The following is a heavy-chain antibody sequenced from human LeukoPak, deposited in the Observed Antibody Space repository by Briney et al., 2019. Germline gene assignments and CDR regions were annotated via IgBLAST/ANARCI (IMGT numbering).Heavy chain of an antibody. Sequence: SETLSLTCTVSGGSISSYYWSWIRQPPGKGLEWIGYIYISRNNNYNPSLKSRVTISVDTSKNHFSLKLSSVTAADAAVYYCARHVIHYYMDVWGKGTTVTVSS. CDR1: GGSISSYY. V-gene: IGHV4-4*09. CDR3: ARHVIHYYMDV. CDR2: IYISRNN. J-gene: IGHJ6*03.